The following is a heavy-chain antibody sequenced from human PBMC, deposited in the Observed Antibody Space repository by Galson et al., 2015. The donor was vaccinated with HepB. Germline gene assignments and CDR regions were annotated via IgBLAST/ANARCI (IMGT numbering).Heavy chain of an antibody. J-gene: IGHJ4*02. D-gene: IGHD3-16*01. CDR3: ATLEGDRDY. CDR2: ISHDGSSK. Sequence: SLRLSCAASGFTFRTYSIHWARQAPGKGLEWVAFISHDGSSKYYADSVQGRFTISRDNSQNTLFLQMDSLRHDDTATYFCATLEGDRDYWGQGTLVTVSS. V-gene: IGHV3-30*04. CDR1: GFTFRTYS.